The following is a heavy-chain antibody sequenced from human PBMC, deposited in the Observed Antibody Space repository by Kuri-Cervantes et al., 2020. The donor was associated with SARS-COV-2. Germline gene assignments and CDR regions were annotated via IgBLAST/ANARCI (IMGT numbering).Heavy chain of an antibody. V-gene: IGHV4-34*01. D-gene: IGHD4-17*01. Sequence: SETLSLTCAVYGGSFSGYYWSWIRQPPGKGLEWIGEINHSGSTNYNPSLKSRVTISVDTSKNQFSLKLSSVTAADTAVYYCARDPYYDYGDHYFDYWGQGTLVTVSS. CDR1: GGSFSGYY. CDR3: ARDPYYDYGDHYFDY. J-gene: IGHJ4*02. CDR2: INHSGST.